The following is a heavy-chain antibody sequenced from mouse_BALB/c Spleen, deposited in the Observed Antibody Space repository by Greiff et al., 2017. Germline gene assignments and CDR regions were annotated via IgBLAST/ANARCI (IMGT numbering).Heavy chain of an antibody. Sequence: EVQRVESGGGLVKPGGSLKLSCAASGFTFSSYAMSWVRQTPEKRLEWVASISSGGSTYYPDSVKGRFTISRDNARNILYLQMSSLRSEDTAMYYCARGRSYDGYYVAWFAYWGQGTLVTVSA. CDR1: GFTFSSYA. D-gene: IGHD2-3*01. V-gene: IGHV5-6-5*01. CDR2: ISSGGST. CDR3: ARGRSYDGYYVAWFAY. J-gene: IGHJ3*01.